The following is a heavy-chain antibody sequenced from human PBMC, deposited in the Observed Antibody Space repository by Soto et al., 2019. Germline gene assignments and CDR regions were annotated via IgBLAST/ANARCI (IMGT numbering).Heavy chain of an antibody. D-gene: IGHD4-17*01. Sequence: SETLSLTCTVSGGSISSDDYSWSWVRQSPGKGLEWIGFIYSSGSADYNLSLKSRLSISVDTSTSQFSLKLPSVTAADTAVYYCARDGGHGDKGYALDLWGQGTLVTVSS. CDR2: IYSSGSA. CDR1: GGSISSDDYS. V-gene: IGHV4-30-4*01. J-gene: IGHJ4*03. CDR3: ARDGGHGDKGYALDL.